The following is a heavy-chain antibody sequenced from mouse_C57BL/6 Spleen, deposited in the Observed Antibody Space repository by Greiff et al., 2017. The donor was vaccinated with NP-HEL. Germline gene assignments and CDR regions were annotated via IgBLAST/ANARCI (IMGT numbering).Heavy chain of an antibody. CDR1: GYSITSGYY. V-gene: IGHV3-6*01. J-gene: IGHJ1*03. CDR2: ISYDGSN. CDR3: AREDDSWYFDV. D-gene: IGHD2-4*01. Sequence: ESGPGLVKPSQSLSLTCSVTGYSITSGYYWNWIRQFPGNKLEWMGYISYDGSNNYNPSLKNRISITRDTSKNQFFLKLNSVTTEDTATYYCAREDDSWYFDVWGTGTTVTVSS.